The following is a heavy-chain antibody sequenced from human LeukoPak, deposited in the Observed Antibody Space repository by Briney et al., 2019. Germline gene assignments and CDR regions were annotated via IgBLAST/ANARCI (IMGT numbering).Heavy chain of an antibody. CDR3: AKEERWDILTGYYNLNAFDI. V-gene: IGHV3-11*01. CDR1: GFTFSDYY. D-gene: IGHD3-9*01. J-gene: IGHJ3*02. CDR2: ISSSGSTI. Sequence: GGSLRLSCAASGFTFSDYYMSWIRQAPGKGLEWVSYISSSGSTIYYADSVKGRFTISRDNAKNSLYLQMNSLRAEDTAVYYCAKEERWDILTGYYNLNAFDIWGQGTMVTVSS.